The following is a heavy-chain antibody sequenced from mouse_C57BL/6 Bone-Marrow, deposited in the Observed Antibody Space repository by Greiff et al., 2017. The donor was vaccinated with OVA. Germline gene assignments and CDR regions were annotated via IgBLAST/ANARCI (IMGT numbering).Heavy chain of an antibody. J-gene: IGHJ1*03. CDR3: ARDYDYDVDWYFDV. CDR1: GYTFTSYD. Sequence: VKLQESGPELVKPGASVKLSCKASGYTFTSYDINWVKQRPGQGLEWIGWIYPRDGSTKYTEKFKGKATLTVDTSSSAAYMELHSLTSEDAAVYFCARDYDYDVDWYFDVWGTGTTVTVSA. V-gene: IGHV1-85*01. D-gene: IGHD2-4*01. CDR2: IYPRDGST.